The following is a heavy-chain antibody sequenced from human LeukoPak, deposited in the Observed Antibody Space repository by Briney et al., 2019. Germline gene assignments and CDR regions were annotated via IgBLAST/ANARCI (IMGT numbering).Heavy chain of an antibody. CDR2: IYYSGST. CDR1: GGSISSGDYC. CDR3: ARVGDIVVVPAAIPFDP. J-gene: IGHJ5*02. D-gene: IGHD2-2*01. V-gene: IGHV4-30-4*08. Sequence: SQTLSLTCTVSGGSISSGDYCWSRIRQPPGKGLEWIGYIYYSGSTYYNPSLKSRVTISVDTSKNQFSLKLSSVTAADTAVYYCARVGDIVVVPAAIPFDPWGQGTLVTVSS.